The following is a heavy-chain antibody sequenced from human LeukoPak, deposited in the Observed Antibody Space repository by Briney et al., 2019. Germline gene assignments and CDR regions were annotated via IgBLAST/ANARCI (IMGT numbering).Heavy chain of an antibody. Sequence: YMHWVRQAPGQGLEWMGIINPSGGSTSYAQKFQGRVTMTRDTSTSTVYMELSSLRSEDTAVYYCARGTRQLVSYWGQGTLVTVSS. D-gene: IGHD6-13*01. CDR3: ARGTRQLVSY. J-gene: IGHJ4*02. CDR2: INPSGGST. V-gene: IGHV1-46*01. CDR1: Y.